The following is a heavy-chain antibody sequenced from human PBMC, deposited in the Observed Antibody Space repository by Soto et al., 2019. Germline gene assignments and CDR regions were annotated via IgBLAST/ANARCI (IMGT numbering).Heavy chain of an antibody. Sequence: ASVKGSFKASGYTFTSYGISWVRQAPGQGVEWIGWISAYNGNTNYAQKLQGRVTMTTDTSTSTAYMELRSLRSDDTAVYYCARVPMFDPWGQGTLVTVSS. CDR1: GYTFTSYG. V-gene: IGHV1-18*04. CDR2: ISAYNGNT. J-gene: IGHJ5*02. CDR3: ARVPMFDP.